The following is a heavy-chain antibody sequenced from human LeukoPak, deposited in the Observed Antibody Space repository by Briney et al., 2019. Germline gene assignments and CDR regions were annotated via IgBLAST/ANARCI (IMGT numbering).Heavy chain of an antibody. Sequence: GGSLRLSCAASGFTFSSYAMSWVRQAPGKGPEWVSAISGSGGDTYYADSVKGRFTISRDNSKNTLYLQMNSLRAEDTAVYYCARATDAAMVSFDYWGQGTLVTVSS. CDR1: GFTFSSYA. CDR2: ISGSGGDT. CDR3: ARATDAAMVSFDY. V-gene: IGHV3-23*01. D-gene: IGHD5-18*01. J-gene: IGHJ4*02.